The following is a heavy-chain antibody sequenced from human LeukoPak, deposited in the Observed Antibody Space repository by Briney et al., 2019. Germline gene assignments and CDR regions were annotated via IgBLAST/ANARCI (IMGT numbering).Heavy chain of an antibody. CDR2: INSDGSST. CDR1: GFTFSSYW. Sequence: GGSLRLSCAASGFTFSSYWMHWVRQAPGKGLVWASRINSDGSSTSYADSVKGRFTISRDNAKNTLYLQMNSLRAEDTAVYYCARDPGRDGYNLGYFDYWGQGTLVTVSS. J-gene: IGHJ4*02. V-gene: IGHV3-74*01. CDR3: ARDPGRDGYNLGYFDY. D-gene: IGHD5-24*01.